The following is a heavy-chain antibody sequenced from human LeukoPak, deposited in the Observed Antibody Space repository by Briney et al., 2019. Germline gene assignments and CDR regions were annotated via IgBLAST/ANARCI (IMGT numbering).Heavy chain of an antibody. Sequence: SVKVSCKASGGTFSSYAISWVRQAPGQGLEWMGRIIPIFGTANYAQKFQGRVTITTDESTSTAYMELSSLRSEDTAVHYCARGGYSYGYSFDYWGQGTPVTVSS. CDR2: IIPIFGTA. D-gene: IGHD5-18*01. CDR3: ARGGYSYGYSFDY. J-gene: IGHJ4*02. CDR1: GGTFSSYA. V-gene: IGHV1-69*05.